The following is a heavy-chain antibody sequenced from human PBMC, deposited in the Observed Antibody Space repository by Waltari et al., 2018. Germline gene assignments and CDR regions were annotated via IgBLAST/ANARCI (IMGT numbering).Heavy chain of an antibody. J-gene: IGHJ4*02. V-gene: IGHV4-4*02. Sequence: QLQLEQSGPGLVKPSESLSLTCAVSGDSISSSDWWSWVRQSPGKGLEWIGQGHRSGKTNYNPSLASRVTVSIDTSNNQFSLTMPSPTAADTAMYYCARDRGKGLYLDSWGQGTLVTVSP. CDR1: GDSISSSDW. CDR2: GHRSGKT. D-gene: IGHD2-15*01. CDR3: ARDRGKGLYLDS.